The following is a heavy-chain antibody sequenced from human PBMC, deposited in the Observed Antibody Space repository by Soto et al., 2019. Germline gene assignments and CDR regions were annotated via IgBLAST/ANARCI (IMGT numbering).Heavy chain of an antibody. D-gene: IGHD2-15*01. J-gene: IGHJ4*02. CDR2: IYYSGST. CDR3: ARLVCSGGRCYSVDY. Sequence: QLQLQESGPGLVKPSETLSLTCTVSGGSISSSSYYWGWIRQPPGKGLEWIGSIYYSGSTYYNPSLKSRVTISVDTSKKQFSLQLSSVTAADTAVYYCARLVCSGGRCYSVDYWGQGTLVTVSS. CDR1: GGSISSSSYY. V-gene: IGHV4-39*01.